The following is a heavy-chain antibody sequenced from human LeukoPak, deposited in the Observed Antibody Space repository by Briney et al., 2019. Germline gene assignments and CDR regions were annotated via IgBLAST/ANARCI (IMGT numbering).Heavy chain of an antibody. J-gene: IGHJ6*03. CDR3: ARDIRGAYYYYMDV. Sequence: GGSLRLYCAASGFTFNNYEMHWVRQAPGKGLEWVAFIRYDEDDKYYADSVKGRFTISRDFSKNTLYLQMNSLRAEDTAVYYCARDIRGAYYYYMDVWGKGTTVTVSS. V-gene: IGHV3-30*02. CDR2: IRYDEDDK. D-gene: IGHD3-10*01. CDR1: GFTFNNYE.